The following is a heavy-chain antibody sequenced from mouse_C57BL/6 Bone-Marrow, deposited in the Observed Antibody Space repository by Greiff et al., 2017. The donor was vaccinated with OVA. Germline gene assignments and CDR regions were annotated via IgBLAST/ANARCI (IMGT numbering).Heavy chain of an antibody. V-gene: IGHV1-64*01. CDR2: IHPNSGST. CDR1: GYTFTSYW. CDR3: ARIYYDYVAWFAY. D-gene: IGHD2-4*01. J-gene: IGHJ3*01. Sequence: QVQLQQSGAELVKPGASVKLSCKASGYTFTSYWMHWVKQRPGQGLEWIGMIHPNSGSTNYNEKFKSKATLTVDKSSSTAYMQLSSLTSEDSAVYYGARIYYDYVAWFAYWGQGTLVTVSA.